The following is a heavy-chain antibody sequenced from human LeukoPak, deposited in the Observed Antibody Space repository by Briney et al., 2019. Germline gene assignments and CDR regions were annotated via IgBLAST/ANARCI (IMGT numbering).Heavy chain of an antibody. Sequence: ASVKVSCKASGYTFTSNGISWVRQAPGQGLEWMGWISAYNGNTNYAQKLQGRVTMTTDTSTSTAYMELRSLRSDDTAVYYCARRYCSSTSCHVDYWGQGTLVTVSS. D-gene: IGHD2-2*01. CDR2: ISAYNGNT. V-gene: IGHV1-18*04. CDR3: ARRYCSSTSCHVDY. J-gene: IGHJ4*02. CDR1: GYTFTSNG.